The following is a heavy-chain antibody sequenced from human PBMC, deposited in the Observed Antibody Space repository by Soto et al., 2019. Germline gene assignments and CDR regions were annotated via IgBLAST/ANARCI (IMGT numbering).Heavy chain of an antibody. J-gene: IGHJ4*02. D-gene: IGHD1-26*01. Sequence: QVQLVQSGAEVKKPGASVKVSCKASGYTFTSYYMHWVRQAPGQGLEWMGIINPSGGSTSYAQKFQGRGTMTRDTATSTVYMELSSLRSEDTAVYYWARSGGNYYFDYWGQGTLVTVSS. CDR1: GYTFTSYY. V-gene: IGHV1-46*01. CDR2: INPSGGST. CDR3: ARSGGNYYFDY.